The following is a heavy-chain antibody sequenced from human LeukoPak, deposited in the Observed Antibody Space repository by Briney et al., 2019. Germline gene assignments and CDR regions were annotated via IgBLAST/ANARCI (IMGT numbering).Heavy chain of an antibody. J-gene: IGHJ6*02. CDR1: GFTFSSYA. CDR2: ISGSGGST. D-gene: IGHD5-18*01. Sequence: PGGSLRLSCAASGFTFSSYAMSWVRQAPGKGLEWVSAISGSGGSTYYADSVKGRFTISRDNSKNTLYLQMNSLRAEDTAVYYCAKGGRIQLWGDYFYGMDVWGQGTTVTVSS. V-gene: IGHV3-23*01. CDR3: AKGGRIQLWGDYFYGMDV.